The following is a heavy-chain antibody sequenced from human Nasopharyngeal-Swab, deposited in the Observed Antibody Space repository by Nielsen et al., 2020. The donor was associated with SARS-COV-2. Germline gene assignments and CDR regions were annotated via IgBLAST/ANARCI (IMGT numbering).Heavy chain of an antibody. J-gene: IGHJ6*03. Sequence: WVRQAPGQRLEWLGWITAGTGDTKYSQRFHCRVTITRDTSASIAYMDLTSLRSEDTAVYYCARDPRPDYPYYMDVWGKGTTVTVSS. CDR2: ITAGTGDT. V-gene: IGHV1-3*01. D-gene: IGHD4-11*01. CDR3: ARDPRPDYPYYMDV.